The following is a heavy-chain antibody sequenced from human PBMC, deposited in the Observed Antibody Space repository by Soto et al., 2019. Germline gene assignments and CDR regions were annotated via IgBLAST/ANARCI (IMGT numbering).Heavy chain of an antibody. J-gene: IGHJ4*02. CDR1: GYIFTSYG. CDR3: ARVAVACTSPHPHGFDY. V-gene: IGHV1-18*01. CDR2: ISAYKGDT. D-gene: IGHD6-19*01. Sequence: QVQLVQSGTEVEKPGASVKVSCKASGYIFTSYGISWVRLVPGQGLEWMGWISAYKGDTKYAQILQGSVTMTTDTSTSTAYMELRSLTSDDTAVYYCARVAVACTSPHPHGFDYWGQGTLVTVSS.